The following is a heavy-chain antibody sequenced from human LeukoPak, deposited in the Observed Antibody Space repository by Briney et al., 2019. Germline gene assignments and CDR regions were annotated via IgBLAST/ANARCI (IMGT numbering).Heavy chain of an antibody. J-gene: IGHJ4*02. D-gene: IGHD3-10*01. V-gene: IGHV4-59*01. CDR2: IYYSGST. CDR3: ARSGRGSSAGFDY. CDR1: GGSISSYY. Sequence: SETLSHTCTVSGGSISSYYWSWIRQPPGKGLEWIGYIYYSGSTNYTPSLKSRITISVDTSRNQFSLKLNSVTAADTAVYYCARSGRGSSAGFDYWGQGTLVTVSS.